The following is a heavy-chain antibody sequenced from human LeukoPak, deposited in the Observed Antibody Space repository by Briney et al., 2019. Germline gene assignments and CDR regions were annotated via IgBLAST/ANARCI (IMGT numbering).Heavy chain of an antibody. J-gene: IGHJ2*01. Sequence: PSETLSLTCAVSGDSSSNSIYYWGWIRQPPGKGLEWIGSIDYSGSTYYNPSLKSRATISIDTSKNQFSLKLSSVTAADTAVYYCARDRPSDCSSTSCLPGDLWGRGTLVTVSS. CDR3: ARDRPSDCSSTSCLPGDL. D-gene: IGHD2-2*01. CDR2: IDYSGST. CDR1: GDSSSNSIYY. V-gene: IGHV4-39*07.